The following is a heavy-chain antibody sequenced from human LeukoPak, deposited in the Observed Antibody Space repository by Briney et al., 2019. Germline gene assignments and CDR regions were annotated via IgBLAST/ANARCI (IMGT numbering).Heavy chain of an antibody. V-gene: IGHV3-7*01. D-gene: IGHD1-14*01. CDR2: IKQDGSEK. CDR3: GRASTSLQEEPTAY. CDR1: GFTFSSYW. J-gene: IGHJ4*02. Sequence: GGSLRLSCAASGFTFSSYWMTWVRQAPGKGLEWVANIKQDGSEKFYVDSVKGRFTISRDNAKESLDLQMDRLRAEDTAVYYCGRASTSLQEEPTAYWGQGTLVAVSS.